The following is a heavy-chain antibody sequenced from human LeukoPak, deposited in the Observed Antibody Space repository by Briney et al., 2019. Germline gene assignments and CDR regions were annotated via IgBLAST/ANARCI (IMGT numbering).Heavy chain of an antibody. D-gene: IGHD1-26*01. J-gene: IGHJ4*02. V-gene: IGHV4-59*01. CDR2: VFYSGPT. CDR1: GDSIDSYY. Sequence: SETLSLTCTVSGDSIDSYYWSWIRQPPGEGLQWIGYVFYSGPTNYDASLKSRVAISVDRSKNQFSLKLTSVSAADTAVYYCAGRSARYFDSWGQGTPVTVSS. CDR3: AGRSARYFDS.